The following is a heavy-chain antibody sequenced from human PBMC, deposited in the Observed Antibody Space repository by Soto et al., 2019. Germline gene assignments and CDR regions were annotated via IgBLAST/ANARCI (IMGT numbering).Heavy chain of an antibody. J-gene: IGHJ5*01. CDR3: ARGQGIELRLPLDS. V-gene: IGHV4-34*01. CDR2: VTRGGST. Sequence: SETLSLTCAVYGGSFGVYYWTWIRHHPVKGLEWIGEVTRGGSTTYNPSLKSRIVISADTFKNQFFLKMTSMTAADTAVYFCARGQGIELRLPLDSWGQGTLVTVSS. CDR1: GGSFGVYY. D-gene: IGHD1-7*01.